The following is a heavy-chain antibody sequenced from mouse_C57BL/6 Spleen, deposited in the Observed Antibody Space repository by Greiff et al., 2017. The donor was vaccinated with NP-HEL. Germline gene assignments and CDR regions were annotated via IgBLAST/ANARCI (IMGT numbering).Heavy chain of an antibody. CDR3: ARNYDYDWYFDV. CDR2: IWTGGGI. V-gene: IGHV2-9-1*01. J-gene: IGHJ1*03. Sequence: VQLVESGPGLVAPSQSLSITCTVSGFSFTSYAISWVRQPPGKGLEWLGVIWTGGGINYNSALKSRLSISKDNSKSQVFLKMNSLQTDDTARYYCARNYDYDWYFDVWGTGTTVTVSS. D-gene: IGHD2-4*01. CDR1: GFSFTSYA.